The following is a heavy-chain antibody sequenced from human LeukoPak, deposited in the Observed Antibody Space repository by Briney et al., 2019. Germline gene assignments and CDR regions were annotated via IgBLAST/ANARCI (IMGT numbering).Heavy chain of an antibody. CDR2: IYYSGST. D-gene: IGHD3-22*01. V-gene: IGHV4-39*01. Sequence: SETLSLTCTVSGGSISSSSYYWGWIRQPPGKGLEWIGSIYYSGSTYYNPSLKSRVTISVDTSKNQFSLKLSSVTAADTAVHYCARQGYDSSGYYYALGYFDYWGQGTLVTVSS. J-gene: IGHJ4*02. CDR1: GGSISSSSYY. CDR3: ARQGYDSSGYYYALGYFDY.